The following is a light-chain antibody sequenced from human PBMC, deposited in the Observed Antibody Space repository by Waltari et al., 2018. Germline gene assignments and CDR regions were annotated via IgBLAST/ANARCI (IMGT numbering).Light chain of an antibody. J-gene: IGKJ3*01. CDR3: QHYDSSPQVT. Sequence: DIVLTQSPGTLSLSPGERATLSCRASQSVSSRFLAWYQQTPGQAPSLLIYGASTRATGIPDRFSGSGSGTDFTLTSSRLEPEDFAVYYCQHYDSSPQVTFGPGTKVEVK. V-gene: IGKV3-20*01. CDR1: QSVSSRF. CDR2: GAS.